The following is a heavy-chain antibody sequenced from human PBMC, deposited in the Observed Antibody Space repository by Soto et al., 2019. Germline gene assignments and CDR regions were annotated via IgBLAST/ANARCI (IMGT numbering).Heavy chain of an antibody. Sequence: XGSLPLSCAASGFTLSNYGMNWVRQAPGKGLEWVSLMSGGGGSTYYADSVKGRFTGARDNSKNMLYLELNTLKAEDPAVSYCTWRIFDNWGPGTLVTVSS. CDR2: MSGGGGST. CDR1: GFTLSNYG. CDR3: TWRIFDN. J-gene: IGHJ4*02. V-gene: IGHV3-23*01.